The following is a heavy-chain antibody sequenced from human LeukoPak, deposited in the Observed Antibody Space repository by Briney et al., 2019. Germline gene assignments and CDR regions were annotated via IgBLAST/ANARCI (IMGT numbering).Heavy chain of an antibody. J-gene: IGHJ6*02. CDR2: VNPNSGGT. D-gene: IGHD2-2*01. Sequence: ASVKVSCKASGYTFTGYYMHWVRQAPGQGLEWMGWVNPNSGGTNYAQKFQGRVTMTRDTSISTAYMELSRLRSDDTAVYYCARERCSSTSCYGVMYYYYGMDVWGQGTTVTVSS. CDR1: GYTFTGYY. V-gene: IGHV1-2*02. CDR3: ARERCSSTSCYGVMYYYYGMDV.